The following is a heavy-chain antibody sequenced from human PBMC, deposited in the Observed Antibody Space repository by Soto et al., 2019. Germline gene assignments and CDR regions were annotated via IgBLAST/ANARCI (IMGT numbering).Heavy chain of an antibody. D-gene: IGHD2-15*01. CDR2: INHSGST. J-gene: IGHJ5*02. V-gene: IGHV4-34*01. CDR3: ARRRQLLLLGNWFDP. Sequence: SETLCLTCAVYGGSFSGYYWSWIRQPPGKGLEWIGEINHSGSTNYNPSLKSRVTISVDTSKNQFSLKLSSVTAADTAVYYCARRRQLLLLGNWFDPWGQGTLVTVSS. CDR1: GGSFSGYY.